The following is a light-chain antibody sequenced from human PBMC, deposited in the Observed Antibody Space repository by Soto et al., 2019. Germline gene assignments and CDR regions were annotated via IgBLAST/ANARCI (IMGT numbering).Light chain of an antibody. V-gene: IGKV3-20*01. Sequence: DIVLTQAPSNLSGSPGESATLPCRASQSVSSYLAWYQQKPGQAPRLLIYGASTMATGIQARFSGSGSGTEFTLTISSLEPEDFAVYYCQQYGSSQWTFGQGTKVDIK. CDR1: QSVSSY. CDR2: GAS. CDR3: QQYGSSQWT. J-gene: IGKJ1*01.